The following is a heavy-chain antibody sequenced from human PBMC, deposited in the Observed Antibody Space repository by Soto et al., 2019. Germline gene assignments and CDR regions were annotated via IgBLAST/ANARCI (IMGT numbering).Heavy chain of an antibody. J-gene: IGHJ6*02. CDR3: ARGLRSGSYYYGMDV. D-gene: IGHD3-10*01. CDR1: GGTFSSYA. CDR2: IIPIFGTA. Sequence: QVQLVQSGAEVKKPGSSVKVSCKASGGTFSSYAISWVRQAPGQGLEWMGGIIPIFGTANYAQKFQGRVTITADESXXTAYMELSSLRAEDTAVYYCARGLRSGSYYYGMDVWGQGTTVTVSS. V-gene: IGHV1-69*12.